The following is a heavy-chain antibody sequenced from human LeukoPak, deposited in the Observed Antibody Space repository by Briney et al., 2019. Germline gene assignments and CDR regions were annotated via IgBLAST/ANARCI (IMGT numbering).Heavy chain of an antibody. CDR1: GYSFTSYW. J-gene: IGHJ4*02. V-gene: IGHV5-51*01. CDR2: IYPGDSDT. D-gene: IGHD6-13*01. CDR3: ARHQGIAAAGKGVDY. Sequence: GESLKISCKGSGYSFTSYWIGWVRQMPGKGLEWMGIIYPGDSDTRYSPSFQGQVTISADKSISTAYLQWSSLKASDTAVYYCARHQGIAAAGKGVDYWGQGTLVTVSS.